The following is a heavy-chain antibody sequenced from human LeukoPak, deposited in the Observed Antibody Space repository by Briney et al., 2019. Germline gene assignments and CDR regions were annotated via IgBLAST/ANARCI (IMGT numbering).Heavy chain of an antibody. CDR3: ARVAKERVGGVYYFDY. D-gene: IGHD1-1*01. V-gene: IGHV3-13*01. J-gene: IGHJ4*02. CDR2: IGTAGDT. CDR1: GFTFSDYD. Sequence: QTGGSLRLSCAASGFTFSDYDMHWVRQATGKGLEGGSAIGTAGDTYYTGSVKGRFTISRENAKNSLYLQMNSLRAGDTAVYYCARVAKERVGGVYYFDYWGQGTLVTVSS.